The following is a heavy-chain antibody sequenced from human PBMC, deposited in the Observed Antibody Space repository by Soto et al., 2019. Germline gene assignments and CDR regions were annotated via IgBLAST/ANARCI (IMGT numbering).Heavy chain of an antibody. CDR3: ARGVTMVRGVIIPWFDP. J-gene: IGHJ5*02. CDR1: GGSISSGDYY. V-gene: IGHV4-30-4*01. CDR2: TYYSGST. Sequence: SETLSLTCTVSGGSISSGDYYWSWIRQPPGKGLEWIGCTYYSGSTYYNPSLKSRVTISVDKSKNQFSLKLSSVPAADTAVYYCARGVTMVRGVIIPWFDPWGQGTLVTVSS. D-gene: IGHD3-10*01.